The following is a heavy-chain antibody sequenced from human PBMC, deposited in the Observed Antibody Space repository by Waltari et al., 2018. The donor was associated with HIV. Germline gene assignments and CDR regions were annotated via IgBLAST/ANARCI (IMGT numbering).Heavy chain of an antibody. CDR1: GFNPSA. Sequence: QAQLAQSGGRVVQPGKSLRLACEDAGFNPSAMHWVRQAPGKGLELVAFISYDGSYKYYTESLKGRFTISRDNSEKLVFLQMDSLSPEDTAVYYCAKIGTIFGWWKYYFDSWGQGTLVTVSS. V-gene: IGHV3-30*04. D-gene: IGHD3-9*01. J-gene: IGHJ4*02. CDR2: ISYDGSYK. CDR3: AKIGTIFGWWKYYFDS.